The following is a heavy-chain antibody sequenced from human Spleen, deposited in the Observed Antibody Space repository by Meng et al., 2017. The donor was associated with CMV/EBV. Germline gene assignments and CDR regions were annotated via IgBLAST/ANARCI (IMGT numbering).Heavy chain of an antibody. Sequence: ASVKVSCKASGYTFTGYFMHWVRQAPGQGLEWMGWINPNSGDTDYAQDFQGRVTMTRDTSISTAYMELSSLRSEDTAVYYCARGLSRGTGFDPWGQGTLVTVSS. CDR1: GYTFTGYF. CDR3: ARGLSRGTGFDP. J-gene: IGHJ5*02. CDR2: INPNSGDT. D-gene: IGHD1-1*01. V-gene: IGHV1-2*02.